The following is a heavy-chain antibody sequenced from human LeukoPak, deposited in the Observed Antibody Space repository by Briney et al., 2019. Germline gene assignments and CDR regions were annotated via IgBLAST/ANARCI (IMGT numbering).Heavy chain of an antibody. D-gene: IGHD6-13*01. Sequence: SETLSLTCTVSGGSISSHYWSWIRQPPGKGLEWIGYIYYSGSTNYNPSLKSRVTISVDTSKNQFSLKLSSVTAADTAVYHCARVSAAAAPDYWGQGTLVTVSS. CDR1: GGSISSHY. CDR3: ARVSAAAAPDY. CDR2: IYYSGST. V-gene: IGHV4-59*11. J-gene: IGHJ4*02.